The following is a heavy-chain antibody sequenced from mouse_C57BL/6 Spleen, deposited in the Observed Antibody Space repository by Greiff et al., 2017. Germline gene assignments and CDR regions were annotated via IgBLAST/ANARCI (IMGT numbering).Heavy chain of an antibody. J-gene: IGHJ2*01. V-gene: IGHV14-4*01. D-gene: IGHD2-2*01. CDR3: TTQSVTTTPFFDY. CDR1: GFNIKDDY. Sequence: EVQLQQSGAELVRPGASVKLSCTASGFNIKDDYMHWVKQRPEQGLEWIGWIDPENGDTEYASKFQGKATITADTSSNTAYLQLSSLTSEDTAVYYCTTQSVTTTPFFDYWGQGTTLTFSS. CDR2: IDPENGDT.